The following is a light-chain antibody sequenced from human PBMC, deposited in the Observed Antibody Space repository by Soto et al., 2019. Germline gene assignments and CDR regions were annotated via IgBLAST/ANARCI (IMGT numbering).Light chain of an antibody. CDR2: DVS. V-gene: IGKV3-20*01. CDR1: QSVSSSY. Sequence: ELVLPQSPGTLSLSPGESATLSCRSSQSVSSSYLAWYQQKPGQAPRLLIYDVSSRATGIPDRFSGSGSGPDFTLTISRLEPEDYAVYYCQQYCSSPTFGQGTKVDIK. CDR3: QQYCSSPT. J-gene: IGKJ1*01.